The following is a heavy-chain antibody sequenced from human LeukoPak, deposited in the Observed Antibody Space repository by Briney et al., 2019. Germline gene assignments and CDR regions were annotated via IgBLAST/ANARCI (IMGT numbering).Heavy chain of an antibody. CDR3: ARRIVHYYFDY. D-gene: IGHD2/OR15-2a*01. CDR2: IDHSGST. V-gene: IGHV4-34*01. CDR1: GGSFSGYY. Sequence: PSETLSLTCAVYGGSFSGYYWSWIRQSPGKGLEWIGEIDHSGSTNYNPSLKSRVSISVDTSKNQFSLKLSSVTAADTAVYYCARRIVHYYFDYWGQGTLVTVSS. J-gene: IGHJ4*02.